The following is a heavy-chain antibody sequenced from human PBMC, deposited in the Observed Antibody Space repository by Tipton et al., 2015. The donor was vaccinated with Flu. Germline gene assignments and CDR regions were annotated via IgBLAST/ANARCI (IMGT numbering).Heavy chain of an antibody. CDR1: GGSFNNSSYY. J-gene: IGHJ5*02. CDR3: ARIKSGTGWFDP. CDR2: IYYSGTT. Sequence: TLSLTCAVYGGSFNNSSYYWGWIRQPPGKGLEWIGSIYYSGTTYYNPSLKSRVTISVDTSKNQFSLKLTSVTAADTAVYYCARIKSGTGWFDPWGQGTLVTVSS. D-gene: IGHD6-25*01. V-gene: IGHV4-39*01.